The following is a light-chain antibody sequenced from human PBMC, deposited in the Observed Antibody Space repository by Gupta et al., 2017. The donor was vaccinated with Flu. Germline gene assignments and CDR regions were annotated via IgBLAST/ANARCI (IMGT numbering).Light chain of an antibody. CDR2: DAS. CDR1: QRVTSY. J-gene: IGKJ5*01. V-gene: IGKV3-11*01. Sequence: VLTQSPASLSLSPGERAILSCRASQRVTSYLAWYQQKPGQPPRPLIFDASNRAPGVPARFTGSGSETDFTLTITSLEPQDSAVYYCQQRSDWAITFGQGTRLEI. CDR3: QQRSDWAIT.